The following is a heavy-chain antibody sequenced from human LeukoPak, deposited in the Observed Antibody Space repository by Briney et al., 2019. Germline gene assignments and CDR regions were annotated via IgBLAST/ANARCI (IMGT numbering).Heavy chain of an antibody. Sequence: GGSLRLSCEASGFSFSRHWMHWVRQAPGKGLVWVSRISDDGSYTANVDSVEGRFITSRDNVRNTLYLHMNGLRAEDTAVYYCASFGISWGSAYWGQGTPVTVSS. CDR1: GFSFSRHW. J-gene: IGHJ4*02. CDR3: ASFGISWGSAY. CDR2: ISDDGSYT. V-gene: IGHV3-74*03. D-gene: IGHD7-27*01.